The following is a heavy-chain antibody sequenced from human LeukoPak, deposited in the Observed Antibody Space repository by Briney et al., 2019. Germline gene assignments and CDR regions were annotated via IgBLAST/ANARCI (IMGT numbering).Heavy chain of an antibody. CDR2: ISYDGSNK. Sequence: GGSLRLSCAASGFTFSSYATHWVRQAPGKGLEWVAVISYDGSNKYYADSVKGRFTISRDNSKNTLYPQMNSLRAEDTAVYYCAREGGNDYGGYHDAFDIWGQGTMVTVSS. D-gene: IGHD4-17*01. CDR3: AREGGNDYGGYHDAFDI. J-gene: IGHJ3*02. V-gene: IGHV3-30-3*01. CDR1: GFTFSSYA.